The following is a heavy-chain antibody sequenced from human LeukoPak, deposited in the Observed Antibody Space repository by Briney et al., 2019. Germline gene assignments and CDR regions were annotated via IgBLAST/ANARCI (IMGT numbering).Heavy chain of an antibody. D-gene: IGHD4-11*01. J-gene: IGHJ6*02. V-gene: IGHV3-23*01. CDR1: GFTFSSYA. Sequence: PGGSLRLSCAASGFTFSSYAMSWVRQAPGKGLEWVSAISGSGGSTYYADSVKGRFTISRDNSKNTLYLQMNSLRAEDTAAYYCAKVSGDYSNYVGYFYYYGMDVWGQGTTVTVSS. CDR3: AKVSGDYSNYVGYFYYYGMDV. CDR2: ISGSGGST.